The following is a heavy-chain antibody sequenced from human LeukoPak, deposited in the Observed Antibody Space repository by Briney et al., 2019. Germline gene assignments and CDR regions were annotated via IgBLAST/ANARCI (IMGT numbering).Heavy chain of an antibody. Sequence: PSETLSLTCTVSGGSISSYYWSWIRQPAGKGLEWIGRFYSVVSTYYNPSLKSRVTMSVDTSKNQFFLKLSSVTDADTAVYYCARVYSGYDLPGSLANYYFDYWGQGTLVTVSS. V-gene: IGHV4-4*07. J-gene: IGHJ4*02. CDR1: GGSISSYY. CDR2: FYSVVST. D-gene: IGHD5-12*01. CDR3: ARVYSGYDLPGSLANYYFDY.